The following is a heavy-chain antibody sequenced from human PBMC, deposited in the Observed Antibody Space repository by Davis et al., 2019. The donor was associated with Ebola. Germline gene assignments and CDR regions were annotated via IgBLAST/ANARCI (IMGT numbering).Heavy chain of an antibody. J-gene: IGHJ4*02. CDR1: GGTFISYA. Sequence: AASVKVSCKASGGTFISYAISWVRQAPGQGLEWMGGIIPLFGTANYAQNFQDRVTITADEFTSTAYMDLKSLRSEDTAMYYCARVSSDCSSLSCPFGYWGQGTLVIVSS. CDR3: ARVSSDCSSLSCPFGY. V-gene: IGHV1-69*13. CDR2: IIPLFGTA. D-gene: IGHD2-2*01.